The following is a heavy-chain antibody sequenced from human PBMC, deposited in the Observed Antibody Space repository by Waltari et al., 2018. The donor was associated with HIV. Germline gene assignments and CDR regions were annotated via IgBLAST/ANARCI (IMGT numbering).Heavy chain of an antibody. V-gene: IGHV3-30*02. CDR3: AKAYIAVAYTLSS. D-gene: IGHD6-19*01. J-gene: IGHJ4*02. Sequence: QVQLVESGGGVVQPGGSLRLSCAASGFTFSSYGMHWVRQAPGKGLEWVAFIRYDGSNKYYADSVKGRFTISRDNSKNTLYLQMNSLRAEDTAVYYCAKAYIAVAYTLSSWGQGTLVTVSS. CDR2: IRYDGSNK. CDR1: GFTFSSYG.